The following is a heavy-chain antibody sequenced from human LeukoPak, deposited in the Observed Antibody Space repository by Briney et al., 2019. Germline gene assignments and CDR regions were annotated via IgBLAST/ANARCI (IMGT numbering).Heavy chain of an antibody. CDR2: IYYTGST. D-gene: IGHD1-1*01. V-gene: IGHV4-59*08. Sequence: PSETLSLTCTVSTGSISSYYWSWIRQPPGKALEWIGYIYYTGSTYYNPSLKSRVTTSVDTSKNQFSLKLSSVTAADTAVYYCATGSPLPLDFWGQGTLVTVSS. CDR3: ATGSPLPLDF. CDR1: TGSISSYY. J-gene: IGHJ4*02.